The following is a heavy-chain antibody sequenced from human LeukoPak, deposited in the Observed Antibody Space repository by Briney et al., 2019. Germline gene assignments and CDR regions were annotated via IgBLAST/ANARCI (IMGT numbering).Heavy chain of an antibody. CDR2: IIPILGIA. CDR3: ARVEWELLRSDAFDI. CDR1: GGTFSSYA. J-gene: IGHJ3*02. D-gene: IGHD1-26*01. V-gene: IGHV1-69*04. Sequence: GASVKVSCKASGGTFSSYAISWVRQAPGQGLEWMGRIIPILGIANYAQKFQGRVTITADKSTSTAYMELSSLRSEDTAVYYCARVEWELLRSDAFDIWGQGTMVTVSS.